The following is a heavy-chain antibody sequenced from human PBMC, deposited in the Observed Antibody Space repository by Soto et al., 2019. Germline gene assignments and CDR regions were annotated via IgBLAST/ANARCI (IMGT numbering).Heavy chain of an antibody. J-gene: IGHJ5*02. CDR2: MNPNSGNT. CDR1: GYSFSDYD. Sequence: QVQLVQSGAEVKKPGASVKVSCKASGYSFSDYDINWVRQATGQGPEWMGWMNPNSGNTGYAQKFQGRVTMTRKISINTAYMELSSLGSEDTAVYYCARDNRYNWNDEGWFDPWGQGTLVTVSS. V-gene: IGHV1-8*01. D-gene: IGHD1-20*01. CDR3: ARDNRYNWNDEGWFDP.